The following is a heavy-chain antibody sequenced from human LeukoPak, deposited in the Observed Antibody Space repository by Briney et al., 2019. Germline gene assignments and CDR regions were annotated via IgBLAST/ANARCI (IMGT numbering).Heavy chain of an antibody. D-gene: IGHD2-2*02. J-gene: IGHJ5*02. V-gene: IGHV3-48*03. CDR2: ISSGGDKI. Sequence: GGSLRLSCAAPGFPFISYEMNSVRQAPGKRPQWVSYISSGGDKIYYAASVKGRFTISRDNAKNSLYLQIDSLRDEDTAIYYCARGHLRQYTTTWDNWFDPWGQGTQVAVSS. CDR1: GFPFISYE. CDR3: ARGHLRQYTTTWDNWFDP.